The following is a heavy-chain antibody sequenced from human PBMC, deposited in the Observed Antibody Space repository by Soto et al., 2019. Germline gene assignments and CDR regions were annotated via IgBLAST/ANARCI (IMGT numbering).Heavy chain of an antibody. Sequence: QVQLVQSGAEVKMPGAAVKVSCKASGYTLTNYYIHWVRQAPGQGLEWMGVINPSGGSTTYAQRFQGRVTLTRDTSTSTVYMQLSSLSSGDTAVYYCARTSLDYICDYWGQGTLVTVSS. CDR2: INPSGGST. J-gene: IGHJ4*02. CDR1: GYTLTNYY. D-gene: IGHD4-4*01. CDR3: ARTSLDYICDY. V-gene: IGHV1-46*01.